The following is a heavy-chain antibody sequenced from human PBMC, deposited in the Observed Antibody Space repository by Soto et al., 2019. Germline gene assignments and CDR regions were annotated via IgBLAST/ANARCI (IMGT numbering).Heavy chain of an antibody. CDR1: GGTFSSYA. V-gene: IGHV1-69*01. J-gene: IGHJ6*02. Sequence: QVQLVQSGAEVKKPGSSVKVSCKASGGTFSSYAISWVRQAPGQGLEWMGGIIPIFGTANYAQKFQGRVTITADESTSSVYMELSSLRCEDTAVYYCARARITIFVVVITPYYYYGMDVWGQGTTVTVSS. D-gene: IGHD3-3*01. CDR3: ARARITIFVVVITPYYYYGMDV. CDR2: IIPIFGTA.